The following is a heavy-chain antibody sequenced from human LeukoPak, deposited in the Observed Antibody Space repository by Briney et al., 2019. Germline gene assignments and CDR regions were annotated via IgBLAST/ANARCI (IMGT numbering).Heavy chain of an antibody. Sequence: GGSLRLSCAASGFSFSTHWMSWFRQAPGQGLEWVALIKQDGSVIHYVDSVKGRFTVSRDNAKNSLSLQMNSLRADDTAVYYCAGDEGWTFDIWGQGTKVTVSS. V-gene: IGHV3-7*01. J-gene: IGHJ3*02. CDR2: IKQDGSVI. D-gene: IGHD5-24*01. CDR1: GFSFSTHW. CDR3: AGDEGWTFDI.